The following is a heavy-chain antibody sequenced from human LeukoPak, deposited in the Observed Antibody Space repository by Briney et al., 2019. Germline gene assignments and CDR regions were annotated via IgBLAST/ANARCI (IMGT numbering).Heavy chain of an antibody. Sequence: SETLSLTCTVSGGSISSYYWSWIRQPAGKGLEWIGRIYTSGSTNYNPSLKSRVTMSVDTSENQFSLKLSSVTAADTAVYYCASAGFVYNWFDPWGQGTLVTVSS. CDR1: GGSISSYY. V-gene: IGHV4-4*07. CDR3: ASAGFVYNWFDP. J-gene: IGHJ5*02. D-gene: IGHD3-10*01. CDR2: IYTSGST.